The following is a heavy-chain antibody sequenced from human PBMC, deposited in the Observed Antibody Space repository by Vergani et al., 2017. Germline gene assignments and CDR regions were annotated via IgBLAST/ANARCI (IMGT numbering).Heavy chain of an antibody. CDR3: ARDSWTSELRGVYWFDT. Sequence: QVQLQESGPGLVKPSETLSLTCTVSGGSISSGSYYWNWIRQPAGKGLEWIGRIYTSGSTNHNPSLKSRVTLSVDTSKNQLSLRMTSVTAADTAVYYCARDSWTSELRGVYWFDTWGQGTLVSVSS. D-gene: IGHD3-10*01. CDR1: GGSISSGSYY. V-gene: IGHV4-61*02. CDR2: IYTSGST. J-gene: IGHJ5*02.